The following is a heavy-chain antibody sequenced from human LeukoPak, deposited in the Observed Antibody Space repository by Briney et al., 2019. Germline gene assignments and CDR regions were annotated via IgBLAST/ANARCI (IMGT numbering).Heavy chain of an antibody. V-gene: IGHV4-59*08. CDR1: GGSIKPYY. CDR2: IYYSGIT. J-gene: IGHJ4*02. CDR3: ARHDFYY. Sequence: SETLSLTCTVSGGSIKPYYWSWIRQPLGKGLEWIGYIYYSGITNYDSALKGRVTISADTSKNQFSLRLTSVTASDTAVYYCARHDFYYWGQGSLVTVSS.